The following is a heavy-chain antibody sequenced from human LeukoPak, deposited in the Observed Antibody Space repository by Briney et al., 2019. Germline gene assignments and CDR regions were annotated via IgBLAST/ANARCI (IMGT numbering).Heavy chain of an antibody. CDR3: AREPAGTYGRYHDY. CDR2: ITDGGGHS. Sequence: GGSLRLSCAASGFTFSSCTMGWVRQAPGKGLEWVSTITDGGGHSYYADSTKGRFRISRDNFKNTLYLQMDSLRAEDTALYYCAREPAGTYGRYHDYWGQGTLVTVSS. V-gene: IGHV3-23*01. CDR1: GFTFSSCT. J-gene: IGHJ4*02. D-gene: IGHD1-7*01.